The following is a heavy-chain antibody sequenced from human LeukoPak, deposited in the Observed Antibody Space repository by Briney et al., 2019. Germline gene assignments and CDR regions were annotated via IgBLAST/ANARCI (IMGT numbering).Heavy chain of an antibody. D-gene: IGHD6-13*01. Sequence: QPGGSLRLSCSASGFTFSSYEMNWVRQAPGKGQEWVSYISSSGTNIYYADSVKGRFTISRDNAKNSLYLQMNSLRAEDTAVYYCAGGIAAAKLWGQGTLVTVSS. J-gene: IGHJ4*02. CDR3: AGGIAAAKL. CDR1: GFTFSSYE. V-gene: IGHV3-48*03. CDR2: ISSSGTNI.